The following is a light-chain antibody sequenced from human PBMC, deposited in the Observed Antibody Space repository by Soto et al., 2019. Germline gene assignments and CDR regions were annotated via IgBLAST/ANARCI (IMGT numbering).Light chain of an antibody. J-gene: IGKJ1*01. CDR3: QQYGTSSGT. CDR1: QDISNY. Sequence: DIQMTQSPSSLSASVGDRVTITCQASQDISNYLNWYQRKPGKAPKLLIYDASNLETGVPSRFSGSGSGTDFTLTISRLEPEDFAVYYCQQYGTSSGTFGQGTKVEFK. V-gene: IGKV1-33*01. CDR2: DAS.